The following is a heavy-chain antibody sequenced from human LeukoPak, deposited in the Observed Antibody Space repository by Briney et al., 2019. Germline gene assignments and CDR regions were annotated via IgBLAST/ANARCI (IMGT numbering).Heavy chain of an antibody. D-gene: IGHD3-22*01. CDR1: GFTFSSYG. CDR2: IWYDGSNK. J-gene: IGHJ4*02. Sequence: GGSLRLSCAASGFTFSSYGMHWVRQAPGKGLEWVAVIWYDGSNKYYADSVKGRFTISRDNSKNTLYLQMNSLRAEDTAVYYCARAIYDSSGHDYWARELWSPSPQ. CDR3: ARAIYDSSGHDY. V-gene: IGHV3-33*01.